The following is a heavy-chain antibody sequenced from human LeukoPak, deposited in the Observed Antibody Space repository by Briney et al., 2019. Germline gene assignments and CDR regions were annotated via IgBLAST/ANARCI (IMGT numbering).Heavy chain of an antibody. CDR3: VRVKAAAGTYYGMDV. V-gene: IGHV3-30*04. D-gene: IGHD6-13*01. CDR2: ISYDGSNK. CDR1: GFTFSSYA. Sequence: GRSLRLSCAASGFTFSSYAMHWVRQAPGKGLEWVAVISYDGSNKYYADSVKGRFTISRDNSKNTLYLQMNSLRAEDTAVYYCVRVKAAAGTYYGMDVWGQGTTVTVYS. J-gene: IGHJ6*02.